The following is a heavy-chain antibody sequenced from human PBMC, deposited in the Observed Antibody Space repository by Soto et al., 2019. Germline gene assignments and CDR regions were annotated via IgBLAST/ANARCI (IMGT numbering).Heavy chain of an antibody. CDR1: GGSISSGDYY. J-gene: IGHJ4*02. Sequence: QVQLQESGPGLVKPSQTLSLTCTVSGGSISSGDYYWSWIRQPPGKCLEWIGYIYYSGSTYYNPSLKSRVTISVDTSKNQFSLKLSSVTAADTAVYYCARGDYYESSGYSHPLDYWGQGTLVTVSS. D-gene: IGHD3-22*01. V-gene: IGHV4-30-4*01. CDR3: ARGDYYESSGYSHPLDY. CDR2: IYYSGST.